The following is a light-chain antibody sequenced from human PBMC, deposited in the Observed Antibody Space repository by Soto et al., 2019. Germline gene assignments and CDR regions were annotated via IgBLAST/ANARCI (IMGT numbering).Light chain of an antibody. Sequence: DIRLTQSPSFLSASVGDRVTITCRASQGISSYLAWYQQKPGKVPKLLIYAASTLQSGVPSRFSGSGSGTDFTLTISSLQPEDVATYYCQKYNSAPWTFGQGTKVDIK. J-gene: IGKJ1*01. CDR3: QKYNSAPWT. CDR2: AAS. CDR1: QGISSY. V-gene: IGKV1-27*01.